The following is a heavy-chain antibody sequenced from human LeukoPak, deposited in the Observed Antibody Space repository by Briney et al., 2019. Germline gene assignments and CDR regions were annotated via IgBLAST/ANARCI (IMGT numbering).Heavy chain of an antibody. J-gene: IGHJ3*02. CDR3: AKDKGYCSSTSCEGAFDI. D-gene: IGHD2-2*01. Sequence: PGGSLRLSCAASGFTFSSYEMNWVRQAPGKGLEWVSYISSSGSTIYYADSVKGRFTISRDNAKNSLYLQMNSLRAEDTALYYCAKDKGYCSSTSCEGAFDIWGQGTMVTVSS. CDR2: ISSSGSTI. V-gene: IGHV3-48*03. CDR1: GFTFSSYE.